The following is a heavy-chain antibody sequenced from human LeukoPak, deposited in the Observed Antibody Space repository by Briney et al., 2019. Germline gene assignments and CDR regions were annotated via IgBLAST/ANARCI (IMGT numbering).Heavy chain of an antibody. CDR3: AREYSGCDGSPTDY. D-gene: IGHD5-12*01. CDR2: ISSSSSYI. Sequence: GGSLRLSCAASGFTFSSYSMNWVRQAPGKGLEWVSSISSSSSYIYYADSVKGRFTTSRDNAKNSLYLQMNSLRAEDTAVYYCAREYSGCDGSPTDYWGQEPWSPSPQ. CDR1: GFTFSSYS. J-gene: IGHJ4*01. V-gene: IGHV3-21*01.